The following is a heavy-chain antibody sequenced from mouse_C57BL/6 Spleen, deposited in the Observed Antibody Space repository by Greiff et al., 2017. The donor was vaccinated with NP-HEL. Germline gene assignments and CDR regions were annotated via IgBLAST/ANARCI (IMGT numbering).Heavy chain of an antibody. CDR1: GFSLTSYG. V-gene: IGHV2-3*01. CDR3: AKGRELPFAY. CDR2: IWGDGST. J-gene: IGHJ3*01. Sequence: VKLQESGPGLVAPSQSLSITCTVSGFSLTSYGVSWVHQPPGKGLEWLGVIWGDGSTNYHSALISRLSISKDNSKSQVFLKLNSLQTDDTATYYCAKGRELPFAYWAKGLWSLSLQ.